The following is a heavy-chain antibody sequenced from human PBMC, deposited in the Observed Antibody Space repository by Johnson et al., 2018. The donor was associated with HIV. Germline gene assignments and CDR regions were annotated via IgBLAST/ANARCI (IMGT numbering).Heavy chain of an antibody. CDR1: GFTFSSYA. V-gene: IGHV3-23*04. Sequence: VQLVESGGGLVQPGGSLRLSCAASGFTFSSYAMSWVRQAPGKGLEWVSAISGSGGSIYYADSVKGRFTISRDNSKNTLYLQMISLRTEDTAVYYCARGDWLTVITSPDAFDIWGQGTMVTVSS. CDR2: ISGSGGSI. D-gene: IGHD4-23*01. CDR3: ARGDWLTVITSPDAFDI. J-gene: IGHJ3*02.